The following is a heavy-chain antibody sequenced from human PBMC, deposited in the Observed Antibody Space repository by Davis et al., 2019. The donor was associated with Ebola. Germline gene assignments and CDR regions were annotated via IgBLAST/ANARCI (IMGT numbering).Heavy chain of an antibody. J-gene: IGHJ6*03. CDR2: ISHNDGST. D-gene: IGHD5-12*01. CDR1: GFIVSTNY. Sequence: GGSLRLSCVASGFIVSTNYMTWVRQAPGKGLQWVSAISHNDGSTYYADSVKGRFTISRDNSKSTLYLQMNSLRAEDTAVYYCAKDPPPTKTYYYYYMDLWGKGTTVTVSS. CDR3: AKDPPPTKTYYYYYMDL. V-gene: IGHV3-23*01.